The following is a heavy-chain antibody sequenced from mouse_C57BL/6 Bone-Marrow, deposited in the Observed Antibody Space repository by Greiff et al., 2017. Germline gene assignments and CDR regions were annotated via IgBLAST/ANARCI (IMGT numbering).Heavy chain of an antibody. CDR1: GFTFSNYW. CDR3: TAYYKTSDY. CDR2: IRLKSDNYAT. V-gene: IGHV6-3*01. Sequence: EVMLVESGGGLVQPGGSMKLSCVASGFTFSNYWMNWVRQSPEKGLEWVAQIRLKSDNYATHYAESVKGRFTISRDDSKSSIYLQMNNIRAEDTGIYYCTAYYKTSDYWGQGTTLTVSS. D-gene: IGHD2-12*01. J-gene: IGHJ2*01.